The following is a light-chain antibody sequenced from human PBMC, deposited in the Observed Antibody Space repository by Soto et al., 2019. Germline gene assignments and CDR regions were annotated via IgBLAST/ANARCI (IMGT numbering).Light chain of an antibody. Sequence: EIVMTQSPATLSLSPGERATLSCRASQSVSSSYLSWYQEKPAQAPRLLIYGASTRATGIPARFSGSGSGTDFTLTSISLQPEDFAVYYCQQDYNLPYTFGQGTKLEIK. CDR2: GAS. V-gene: IGKV3D-7*01. J-gene: IGKJ2*01. CDR3: QQDYNLPYT. CDR1: QSVSSSY.